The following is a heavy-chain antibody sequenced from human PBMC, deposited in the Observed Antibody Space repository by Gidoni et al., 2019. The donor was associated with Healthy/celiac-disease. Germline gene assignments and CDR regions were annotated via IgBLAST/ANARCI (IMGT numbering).Heavy chain of an antibody. Sequence: EVQPVESGGGLIQPWGSLRLSCAASGFTVGSNSLRWVRLAPGEGLEWVSVIYSGGSTYNADSVKGRFTISRDNSKNTLYLQMNSLRAEDTAVYYCARDPYGGDDYWGQGTLVTVSS. CDR2: IYSGGST. CDR1: GFTVGSNS. V-gene: IGHV3-53*01. D-gene: IGHD4-17*01. J-gene: IGHJ4*02. CDR3: ARDPYGGDDY.